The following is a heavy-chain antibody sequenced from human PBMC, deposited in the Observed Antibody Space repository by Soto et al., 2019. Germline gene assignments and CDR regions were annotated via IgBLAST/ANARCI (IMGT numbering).Heavy chain of an antibody. CDR1: GFTFSSYS. J-gene: IGHJ6*02. CDR3: ARSIAARQGYNYYYGMDV. CDR2: ISSSSSTI. Sequence: GGSLRLSCAASGFTFSSYSMNWVRQAPGKGLEWVSYISSSSSTIYYADSVKGRFTISRDNAKNSLYLQMNSLRDEDTAVYYCARSIAARQGYNYYYGMDVWGQGTTVTVSS. D-gene: IGHD6-6*01. V-gene: IGHV3-48*02.